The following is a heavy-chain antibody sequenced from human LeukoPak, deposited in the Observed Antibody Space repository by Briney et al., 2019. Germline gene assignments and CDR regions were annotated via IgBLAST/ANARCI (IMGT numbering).Heavy chain of an antibody. CDR3: ARGLRFLEWPIYYYYMDV. Sequence: PSETLSLTCTVSGGSISSYYWSWIRQPPGKGLEWIGYIYYSGSTNYNPSLESRVTISVDTSKNQFSLKLSSVTAADTAVYYCARGLRFLEWPIYYYYMDVWGKGTTVTVSS. V-gene: IGHV4-59*01. J-gene: IGHJ6*03. D-gene: IGHD3-3*01. CDR2: IYYSGST. CDR1: GGSISSYY.